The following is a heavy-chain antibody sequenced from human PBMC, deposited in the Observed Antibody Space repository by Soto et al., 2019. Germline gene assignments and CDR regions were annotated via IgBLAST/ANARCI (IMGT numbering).Heavy chain of an antibody. D-gene: IGHD3-22*01. J-gene: IGHJ6*02. V-gene: IGHV1-8*01. CDR2: MNPNSGNT. Sequence: ASVKVSCKASGYTFTSYDINWVRQATGQGLEWMGWMNPNSGNTGYAQKFQGRVTMTRNTSISTAYMELSSLRSEDTAVYYCARGSLWCVYHDSSGYQAFTACGQGTTVTVS. CDR3: ARGSLWCVYHDSSGYQAFTA. CDR1: GYTFTSYD.